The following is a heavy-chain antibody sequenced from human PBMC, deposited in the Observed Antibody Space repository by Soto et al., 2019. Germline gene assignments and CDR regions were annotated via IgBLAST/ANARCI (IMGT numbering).Heavy chain of an antibody. Sequence: QVTLKESGPTLVKPTQTLTLTCTFSGFSLTTSGVGVGWIRQPPGTALEWLALISWDDDKRYSPSLTSRLTFNKDTSKIRVVLTMTNMDPAYTATYFCVHRTTTVTWCFAPWGEGTLVSVS. D-gene: IGHD4-17*01. V-gene: IGHV2-5*02. CDR1: GFSLTTSGVG. J-gene: IGHJ5*02. CDR2: ISWDDDK. CDR3: VHRTTTVTWCFAP.